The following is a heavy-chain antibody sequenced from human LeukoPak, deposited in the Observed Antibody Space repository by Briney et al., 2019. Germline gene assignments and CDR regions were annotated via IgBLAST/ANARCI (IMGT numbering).Heavy chain of an antibody. CDR3: ARDWGITAGWAFDI. D-gene: IGHD3-3*01. V-gene: IGHV1-69*13. CDR2: IFRIFGQA. CDR1: VGTLSSYA. J-gene: IGHJ3*02. Sequence: SVTVSCRASVGTLSSYAISCGRQAPGQGLEWMGGIFRIFGQANYAQKFQGRVTITADESTSTVYMELSSLRSEDTAVYYCARDWGITAGWAFDIWGQGTMVTVS.